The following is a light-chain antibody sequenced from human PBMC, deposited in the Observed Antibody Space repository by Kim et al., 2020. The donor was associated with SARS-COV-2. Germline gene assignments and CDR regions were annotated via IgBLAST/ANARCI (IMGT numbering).Light chain of an antibody. J-gene: IGKJ5*01. CDR2: GAS. V-gene: IGKV1-17*01. CDR1: QDIIND. CDR3: LQHNTYPIT. Sequence: GARDTIPCRASQDIINDLCWYQQNPGRAPKRLIYGASSLQSGVPSRFSGSGSGTEFTLTISSLQPEDFATYFCLQHNTYPITFGQGTRLEIK.